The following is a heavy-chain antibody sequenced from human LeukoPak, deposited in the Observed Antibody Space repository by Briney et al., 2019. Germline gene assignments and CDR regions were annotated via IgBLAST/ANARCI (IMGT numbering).Heavy chain of an antibody. CDR2: ISGSGGST. J-gene: IGHJ4*02. CDR3: AKNTGYSYGYSDY. V-gene: IGHV3-23*01. Sequence: GGSLRLPCAASGFTFSSYAMSWVRQAPGKGLEWVSAISGSGGSTYYADSVKGRSTISRDNSKNTLYLQMNSLRAQDTAVYYCAKNTGYSYGYSDYWGQGTLVTVSS. D-gene: IGHD5-18*01. CDR1: GFTFSSYA.